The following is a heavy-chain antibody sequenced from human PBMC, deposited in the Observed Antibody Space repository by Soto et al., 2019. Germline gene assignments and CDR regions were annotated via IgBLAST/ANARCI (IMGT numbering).Heavy chain of an antibody. D-gene: IGHD3-22*01. V-gene: IGHV3-21*01. J-gene: IGHJ4*02. CDR2: ISSSSSYI. CDR1: GFTFSSYS. Sequence: PGGSLRLSCAASGFTFSSYSMNWFRQAPWKWLEWVSSISSSSSYIYYADSVKGRFTISRDNAKNSLYLQMNSLRAEDTAVYYCARDLSLDYDSSGKGIRGQGTLVTVSS. CDR3: ARDLSLDYDSSGKGI.